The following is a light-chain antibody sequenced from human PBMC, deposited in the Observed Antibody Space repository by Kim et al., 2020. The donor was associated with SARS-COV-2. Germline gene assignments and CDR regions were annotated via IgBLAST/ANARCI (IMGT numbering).Light chain of an antibody. CDR2: NDN. CDR1: RSNVGNNP. V-gene: IGLV1-44*01. CDR3: GSWDDSLSGRV. J-gene: IGLJ3*02. Sequence: GQTVTVSCSGGRSNVGNNPVTWFQQVPGTAPKLLMSNDNRRPSGVPDRFSASKSGTSASLAISGLQSEDEAVYYCGSWDDSLSGRVFGGGTQLTVL.